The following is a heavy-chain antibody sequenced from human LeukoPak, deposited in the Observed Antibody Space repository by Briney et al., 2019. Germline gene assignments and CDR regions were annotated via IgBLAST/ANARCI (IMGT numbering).Heavy chain of an antibody. J-gene: IGHJ4*02. CDR2: INHSGST. V-gene: IGHV4-34*01. Sequence: SETLSLTCAVYGGSFSGYYWSWIRQPPGKGLEWIGEINHSGSTNYNPSLKSRVTISVDTSKNQFSLKLSSVTAADTAVYYCALYSSGWYGYWGQGTLVTVSS. D-gene: IGHD6-19*01. CDR1: GGSFSGYY. CDR3: ALYSSGWYGY.